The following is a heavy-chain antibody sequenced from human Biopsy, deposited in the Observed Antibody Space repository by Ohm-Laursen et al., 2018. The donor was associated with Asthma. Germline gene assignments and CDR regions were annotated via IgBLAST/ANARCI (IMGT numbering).Heavy chain of an antibody. V-gene: IGHV4-39*02. CDR3: ARAVSSSSYWYFDL. CDR2: IYYSGRT. J-gene: IGHJ2*01. D-gene: IGHD6-6*01. Sequence: TLSLTCIVSGDAISTSGSYWGWIRQSPGKGPEWIGSIYYSGRTYYNPSLESRVTISADTSKNHFSLKVTSVTAADTAVYYCARAVSSSSYWYFDLWGRGDLVTVSS. CDR1: GDAISTSGSY.